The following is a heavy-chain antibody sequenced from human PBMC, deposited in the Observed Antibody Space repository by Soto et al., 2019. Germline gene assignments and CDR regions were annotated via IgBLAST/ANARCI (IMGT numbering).Heavy chain of an antibody. Sequence: LRLSCAASGFTFSSYWMHWVRQAPGKGLVWVSRINSDGSSTSYADSVKGRFTISRDNAKNTLYLQMNSLRAEDTAVYYCAREYSSCWYEVDYWGQGTLVTVSS. V-gene: IGHV3-74*01. J-gene: IGHJ4*02. CDR1: GFTFSSYW. CDR2: INSDGSST. CDR3: AREYSSCWYEVDY. D-gene: IGHD6-19*01.